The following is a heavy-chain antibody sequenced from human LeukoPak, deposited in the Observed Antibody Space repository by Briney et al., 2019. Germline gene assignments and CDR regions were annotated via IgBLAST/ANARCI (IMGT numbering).Heavy chain of an antibody. CDR2: ISGSGGST. D-gene: IGHD4-17*01. J-gene: IGHJ4*02. CDR1: GFTFSSYA. Sequence: GGSLRLSCAASGFTFSSYAMSWVRQAPGKGLEWVSAISGSGGSTYYADSVKGRFTISRDNSKNTLYLQMNSLRAEDTAVYYCAKGIHYGDYAPGYFDYWGQGTLVTVSS. V-gene: IGHV3-23*01. CDR3: AKGIHYGDYAPGYFDY.